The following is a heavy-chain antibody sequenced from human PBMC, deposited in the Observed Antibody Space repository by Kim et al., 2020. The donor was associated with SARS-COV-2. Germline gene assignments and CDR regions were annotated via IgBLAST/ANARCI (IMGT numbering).Heavy chain of an antibody. J-gene: IGHJ6*02. Sequence: ASVKVSCKASGYTFTSYDINWVRQATGQGLEWMGWMNPNSGNTGYAQKFQGRVTMTRNTSISTAYMELSSLRSEDTAVYYCARGKKHIVVVIAIPYYYYGMDVWGHGTTVTVSS. CDR1: GYTFTSYD. V-gene: IGHV1-8*01. CDR3: ARGKKHIVVVIAIPYYYYGMDV. D-gene: IGHD2-21*01. CDR2: MNPNSGNT.